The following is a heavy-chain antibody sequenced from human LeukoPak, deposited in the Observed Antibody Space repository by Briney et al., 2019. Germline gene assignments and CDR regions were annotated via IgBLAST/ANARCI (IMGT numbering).Heavy chain of an antibody. CDR2: TKEDGGEK. CDR1: GFTFSTNW. D-gene: IGHD6-19*01. J-gene: IGHJ4*02. V-gene: IGHV3-7*01. Sequence: GGSLRLSCAASGFTFSTNWMSWVRQAPGKGLEWVANTKEDGGEKYYVDSVKGRFTISRDNAENSLYLQMNSLRAEDTAVYYCARRSVAGSLDYWGQGTLVTVSS. CDR3: ARRSVAGSLDY.